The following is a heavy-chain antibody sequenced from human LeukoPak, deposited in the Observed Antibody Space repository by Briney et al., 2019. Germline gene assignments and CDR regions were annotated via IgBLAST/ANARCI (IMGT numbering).Heavy chain of an antibody. CDR2: ISWNSGSI. V-gene: IGHV3-9*01. CDR1: GFTFDDYV. J-gene: IGHJ6*02. CDR3: AKENYGMDV. Sequence: GGSLRLSCADPGFTFDDYVMHWVRQAPGEGLEWVSGISWNSGSIGYADSVKGRFTISRDNAKNSLYLQMNSLRAEDTALYYCAKENYGMDVWGQGTTVTVSS.